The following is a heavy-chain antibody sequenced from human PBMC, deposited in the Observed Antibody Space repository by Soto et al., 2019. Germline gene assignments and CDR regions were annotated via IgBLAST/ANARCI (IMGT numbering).Heavy chain of an antibody. CDR2: FDPEDGET. D-gene: IGHD3-22*01. V-gene: IGHV1-24*01. Sequence: ASVKVSCKVSGYTLTELSMHWVRQAPGKGLEWMGGFDPEDGETIYAQKFQGRVTMTADKSTGTAYMELSSLRSEDTAVYYCASYSITMIVVVPSYYYGMDVWGQGTTVTVSS. CDR3: ASYSITMIVVVPSYYYGMDV. J-gene: IGHJ6*02. CDR1: GYTLTELS.